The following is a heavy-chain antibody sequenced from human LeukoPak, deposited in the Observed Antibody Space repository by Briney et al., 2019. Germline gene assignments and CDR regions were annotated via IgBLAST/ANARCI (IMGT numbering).Heavy chain of an antibody. CDR1: GFTFRTYG. CDR2: LWEDGSKK. CDR3: ARGTRYDSSGYYSQDLDY. V-gene: IGHV3-33*01. J-gene: IGHJ4*02. Sequence: GGSLRLSCAASGFTFRTYGMHWVRQAPGKGREWGGVLWEDGSKKYYADSVKDRFTISRDNSKQRLYRQMTSMRTEDTAVYYCARGTRYDSSGYYSQDLDYWGQGTLVTVSS. D-gene: IGHD3-22*01.